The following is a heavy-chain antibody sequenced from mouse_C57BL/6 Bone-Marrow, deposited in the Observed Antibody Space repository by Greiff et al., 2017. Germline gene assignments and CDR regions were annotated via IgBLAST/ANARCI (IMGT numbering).Heavy chain of an antibody. V-gene: IGHV1-55*01. CDR1: GYTFTSYW. Sequence: VQLQQPGAELVKPGASVKMSCKASGYTFTSYWITWVKQRPGQGLEWIGDIYPGSGSTNYNAKFKSKATLTVDPSSSKAYMQLSRLTSEDSAVYYCAKAVREYFEVWGTGTTVTVSA. J-gene: IGHJ1*03. CDR2: IYPGSGST. CDR3: AKAVREYFEV. D-gene: IGHD1-3*01.